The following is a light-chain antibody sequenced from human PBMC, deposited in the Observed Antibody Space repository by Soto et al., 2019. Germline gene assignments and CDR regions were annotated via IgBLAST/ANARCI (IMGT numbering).Light chain of an antibody. CDR1: SSNIGAGYD. CDR2: GNS. V-gene: IGLV1-40*01. CDR3: QSYDSSLSGV. Sequence: QSVLTQPPSVSGAPGQRVTISCTGSSSNIGAGYDVHWYQQLPGTAPKLLIYGNSNRPSGVPDRFSCSKSGTSASLAITGLQAEDEADYYCQSYDSSLSGVFCGGTKLTVL. J-gene: IGLJ3*02.